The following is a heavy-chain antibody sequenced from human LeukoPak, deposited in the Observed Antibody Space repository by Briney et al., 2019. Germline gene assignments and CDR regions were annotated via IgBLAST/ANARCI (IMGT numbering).Heavy chain of an antibody. V-gene: IGHV4-34*01. CDR3: ARDMSSSGLSQADGAFDI. CDR2: INHSGST. D-gene: IGHD3-10*01. CDR1: GGSFSGYY. Sequence: PSETLSLTCAIYGGSFSGYYWSWIRQPPGKGLEWIGEINHSGSTNYNPSLKSRVTISVDTSKNQFSLKLSSVTAADTAVYYCARDMSSSGLSQADGAFDIWGQGTMVTVSS. J-gene: IGHJ3*02.